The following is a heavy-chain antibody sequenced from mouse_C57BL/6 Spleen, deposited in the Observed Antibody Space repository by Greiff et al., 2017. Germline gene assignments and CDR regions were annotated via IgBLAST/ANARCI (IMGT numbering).Heavy chain of an antibody. CDR1: GYTFTSYV. J-gene: IGHJ2*01. CDR2: IYPYNDGT. D-gene: IGHD1-1*01. CDR3: ARTGLLRSYFDY. V-gene: IGHV1-14*01. Sequence: VQLKESGPELVKPGASVKMSCKASGYTFTSYVMHWVKQKPGQGLEWIGYIYPYNDGTKYNEKFKGKATLTSDKSSSTAYMELSSLTSEDSAVYYCARTGLLRSYFDYWGQGTTLTVSS.